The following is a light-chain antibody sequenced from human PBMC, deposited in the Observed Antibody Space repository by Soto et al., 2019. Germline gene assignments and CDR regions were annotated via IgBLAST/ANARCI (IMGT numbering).Light chain of an antibody. Sequence: DVQLTQSPSSLSASIGDRVTITCRASRIITGYLNWYQRRPGEAPKLLIYAASRLETGVPSRFSGRESGTDFTLTIINLQPEDFGTYYCQQSYSTPGTFGQGTRV. CDR1: RIITGY. CDR2: AAS. V-gene: IGKV1-39*01. J-gene: IGKJ1*01. CDR3: QQSYSTPGT.